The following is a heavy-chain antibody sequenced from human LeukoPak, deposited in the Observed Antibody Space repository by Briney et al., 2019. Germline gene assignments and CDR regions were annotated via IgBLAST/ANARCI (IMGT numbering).Heavy chain of an antibody. CDR1: GGTFSRLT. CDR2: ITPIFCTA. Sequence: GASVNVSCKASGGTFSRLTISWVRQAPGQGFEWMGGITPIFCTANFAQKFQGRLSITADESTSTALMELSSLRSEDTAGYYCAREWGLESSGYYYAYWGQGTLVTVSS. V-gene: IGHV1-69*13. CDR3: AREWGLESSGYYYAY. J-gene: IGHJ4*02. D-gene: IGHD3-22*01.